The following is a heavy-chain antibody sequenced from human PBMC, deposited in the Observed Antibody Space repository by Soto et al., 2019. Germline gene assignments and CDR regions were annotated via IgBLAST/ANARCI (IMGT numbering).Heavy chain of an antibody. CDR3: ARSYSSGWEFDY. Sequence: PGGSMRLSCGACGLRFSNYFMSWIRQAPGKGLEWVSYISSTGRTIYYADSVKGRFTVSRDNAQNSLSLKLNSLRVEDTAVYYCARSYSSGWEFDYWGQGTQVTVSS. J-gene: IGHJ4*02. V-gene: IGHV3-11*01. D-gene: IGHD6-19*01. CDR1: GLRFSNYF. CDR2: ISSTGRTI.